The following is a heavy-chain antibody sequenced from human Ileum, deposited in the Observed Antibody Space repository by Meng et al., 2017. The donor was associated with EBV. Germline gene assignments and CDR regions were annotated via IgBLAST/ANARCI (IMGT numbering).Heavy chain of an antibody. CDR1: GFTFSDYS. J-gene: IGHJ5*02. CDR3: AGRNNWFDP. CDR2: IGLSADAI. V-gene: IGHV3-11*01. D-gene: IGHD1-14*01. Sequence: HVQVGESGGGLVQPRGSLRLSCAASGFTFSDYSLSWIRQAPGKGLQVIASIGLSADAIYYADSVKGRFTISRDNANNSLYLQMNNLRVDETAVYYCAGRNNWFDPWGQGTLVTVSS.